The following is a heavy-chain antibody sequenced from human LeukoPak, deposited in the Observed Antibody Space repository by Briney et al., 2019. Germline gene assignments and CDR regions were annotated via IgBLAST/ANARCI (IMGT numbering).Heavy chain of an antibody. V-gene: IGHV4-39*01. J-gene: IGHJ4*02. D-gene: IGHD1-1*01. CDR1: GGSISSSSYY. Sequence: PSETLSLXCTVSGGSISSSSYYWGWIRQPPGKGLEWIGSIYYSGSTYYNPSLKSRVTISVDTSKNQFSLKLSSVTAADTAVYYCARQGTTDYWGQGTLVTVSS. CDR2: IYYSGST. CDR3: ARQGTTDY.